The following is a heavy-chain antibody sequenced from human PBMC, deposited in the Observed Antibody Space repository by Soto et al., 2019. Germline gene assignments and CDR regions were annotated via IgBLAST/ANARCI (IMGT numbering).Heavy chain of an antibody. Sequence: QVQLQESGPGLVKPSETPSLTCTVSGGSISSYYWSWIRQPAGKGLEWIGRIYTSGSTNYNPSIKSRVTMSVDTSKNQSSLKLSSVTAADTAVYYCARDRGFDSSGYAYYFDYWGQGTLVTVSS. CDR3: ARDRGFDSSGYAYYFDY. CDR1: GGSISSYY. V-gene: IGHV4-4*07. D-gene: IGHD3-22*01. CDR2: IYTSGST. J-gene: IGHJ4*02.